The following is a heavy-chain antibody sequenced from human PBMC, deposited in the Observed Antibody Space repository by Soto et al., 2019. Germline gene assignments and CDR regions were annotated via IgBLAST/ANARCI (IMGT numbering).Heavy chain of an antibody. CDR2: INPSGGST. CDR3: ARDQGYYYDSSGYYYYYYGMDV. J-gene: IGHJ6*02. D-gene: IGHD3-22*01. V-gene: IGHV1-46*01. CDR1: GYTFTSYY. Sequence: ASVKVSCKASGYTFTSYYMHWVRQAPGQGLEWMGIINPSGGSTSYAQKFQGRVTMTRDTSTSTVYMELSSLRSEDTAVYYCARDQGYYYDSSGYYYYYYGMDVWGQGTTVTSP.